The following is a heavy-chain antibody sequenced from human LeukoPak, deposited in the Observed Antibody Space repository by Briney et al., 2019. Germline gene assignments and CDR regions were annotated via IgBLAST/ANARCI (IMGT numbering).Heavy chain of an antibody. CDR1: GGSFSGYY. D-gene: IGHD6-19*01. CDR2: INHSGST. J-gene: IGHJ4*02. Sequence: SETLSLTCAVYGGSFSGYYWSWLRQPPGKGLEWIGEINHSGSTNYNPSLKSRVTISVDTSKNQFSLKLSSVTAADTAVYYCARRGQWLVRETYFDYWGQGTLVTVSS. V-gene: IGHV4-34*01. CDR3: ARRGQWLVRETYFDY.